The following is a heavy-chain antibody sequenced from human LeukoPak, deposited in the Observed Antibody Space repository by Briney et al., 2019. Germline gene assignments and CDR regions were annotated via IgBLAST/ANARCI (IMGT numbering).Heavy chain of an antibody. D-gene: IGHD3-16*01. CDR2: IYYSGST. CDR1: GGSISSYY. J-gene: IGHJ4*02. V-gene: IGHV4-59*01. Sequence: PSETLSLTCTVSGGSISSYYWSWIRQPPGKGLEWIGYIYYSGSTNYNPSLKSRVTISVDTSKNQFSLKLSSVTAADTAVYYCAGQWGRTGGFDYWGQGTLVTVSS. CDR3: AGQWGRTGGFDY.